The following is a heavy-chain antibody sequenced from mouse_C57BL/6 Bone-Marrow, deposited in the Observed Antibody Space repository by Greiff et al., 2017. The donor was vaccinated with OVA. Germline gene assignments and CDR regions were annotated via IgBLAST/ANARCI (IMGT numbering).Heavy chain of an antibody. V-gene: IGHV1-64*01. CDR3: ARGCFYYNHYVEWYFDV. CDR2: INPNSGST. J-gene: IGHJ1*03. CDR1: GYTFTSYW. Sequence: VQLQQPGAELVKPGASVKLSCKTSGYTFTSYWMHWVKQRPGQGLEWIGMINPNSGSTNYNEKFKSKATLTVDKSSNTAYMQLSSLTSEDSAVYYCARGCFYYNHYVEWYFDVWGTGTTVTVSS. D-gene: IGHD2-5*01.